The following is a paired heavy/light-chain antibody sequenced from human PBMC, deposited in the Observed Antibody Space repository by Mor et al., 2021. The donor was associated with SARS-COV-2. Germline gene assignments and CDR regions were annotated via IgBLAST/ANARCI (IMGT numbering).Heavy chain of an antibody. CDR3: ARAMGDCSGGSCYNYFDY. V-gene: IGHV1-3*01. J-gene: IGHJ4*02. D-gene: IGHD2-15*01. CDR2: INAGNGNT. Sequence: QVQLVQSGAEVKKPGASVKVSCKASGYTFTNYVIHWVRQAPGQRLEWMGWINAGNGNTKYSQKFQGRVTITRDTSATTAYMELSNLRFEDTAVYSCARAMGDCSGGSCYNYFDYWGQGTLVTVSS. CDR1: GYTFTNYV.
Light chain of an antibody. CDR2: GAS. Sequence: DIQMTQSPSSLSASVGDRVTITCRASQSISSYLNWYQQKPGKAPKLLIYGASSLQNGVPSRFSGSGSGTDFTVTISSLQPEDLATYYCQQSYSTPWTFGQGTKVEIK. CDR3: QQSYSTPWT. CDR1: QSISSY. J-gene: IGKJ1*01. V-gene: IGKV1-39*01.